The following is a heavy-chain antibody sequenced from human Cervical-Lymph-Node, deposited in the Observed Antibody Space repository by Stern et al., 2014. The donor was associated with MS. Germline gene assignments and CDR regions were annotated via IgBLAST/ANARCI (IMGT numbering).Heavy chain of an antibody. D-gene: IGHD3/OR15-3a*01. J-gene: IGHJ5*02. CDR1: GFSFSSYG. V-gene: IGHV3-33*01. CDR2: LWYDGSQE. CDR3: ARDHHDMDYPYNWFDP. Sequence: QVQLVESGGGVVQPGSSLRLSCSASGFSFSSYGMPWVRQAPGKGLEWVAPLWYDGSQELYADSVRGRFTISRDNSENTLYLQMNSLKDEDTAVYYCARDHHDMDYPYNWFDPWGQGTLVTVSS.